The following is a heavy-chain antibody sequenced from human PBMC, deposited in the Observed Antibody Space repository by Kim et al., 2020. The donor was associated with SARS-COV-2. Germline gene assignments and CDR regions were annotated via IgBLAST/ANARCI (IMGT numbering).Heavy chain of an antibody. V-gene: IGHV3-21*01. Sequence: ADSVKGRFSISRDNAKNSLYLQMNSLRAEDTAVYYCARDRITIFGGHFDYWGQGTLVTVSS. D-gene: IGHD3-3*01. CDR3: ARDRITIFGGHFDY. J-gene: IGHJ4*02.